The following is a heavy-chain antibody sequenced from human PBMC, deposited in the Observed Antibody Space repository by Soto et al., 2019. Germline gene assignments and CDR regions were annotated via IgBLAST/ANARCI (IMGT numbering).Heavy chain of an antibody. V-gene: IGHV3-23*01. J-gene: IGHJ4*02. CDR1: GITFSNYA. Sequence: EVQLLESGGGLVQPGGSLRLSCAASGITFSNYAMTWVRQAPGKGLEWVSGISSGSTTYYADSVKGRFTISRDNSENTVYLQMNSLRAEDTAVYYCATDQAVLPVAALDYWGQGALVTVSS. D-gene: IGHD2-2*01. CDR2: ISSGSTT. CDR3: ATDQAVLPVAALDY.